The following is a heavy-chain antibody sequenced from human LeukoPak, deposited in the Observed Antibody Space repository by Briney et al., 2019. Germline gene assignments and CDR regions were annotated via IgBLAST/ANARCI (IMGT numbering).Heavy chain of an antibody. CDR1: GYTFTGYY. CDR3: ASSYCTNGVCAYYYFYMDV. Sequence: GASLKVSCKASGYTFTGYYMHWVRQAPGQGLEWMGWINDNSGGTNYAQKFQGRVTMTRDTSISTAYMELSRLRSDDTAVYYCASSYCTNGVCAYYYFYMDVWGKGTTVTHSS. J-gene: IGHJ6*03. D-gene: IGHD2-8*01. V-gene: IGHV1-2*02. CDR2: INDNSGGT.